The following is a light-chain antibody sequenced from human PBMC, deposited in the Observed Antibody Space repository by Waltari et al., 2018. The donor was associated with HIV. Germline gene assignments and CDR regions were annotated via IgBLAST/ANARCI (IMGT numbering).Light chain of an antibody. V-gene: IGLV2-23*02. Sequence: QSALTQPASVSGSPGQSLTISCTGTSSAVGRYNLVSWYQQHPGKAPNLMIYEVSKRPSGVSNRFSGSKSGNTASLTISGLQAEDEADYYCCSYAGSSTFVVFGGGTKLTVL. CDR2: EVS. CDR1: SSAVGRYNL. J-gene: IGLJ2*01. CDR3: CSYAGSSTFVV.